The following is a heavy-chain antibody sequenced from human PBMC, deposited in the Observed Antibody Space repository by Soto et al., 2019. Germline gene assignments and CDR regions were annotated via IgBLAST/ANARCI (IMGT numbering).Heavy chain of an antibody. D-gene: IGHD2-15*01. V-gene: IGHV4-30-4*01. CDR2: IYYIGTT. Sequence: QVQLQESGPRLVKPSQTLSLTCTVSGDSIGSGDYYWTWIRQPPGKGLEWIGYIYYIGTTFYNPSLESRVNISVDTSKNQFPRRVTSVTAADTAVYSCARGRKYSGFVTWGQGTLITVSS. CDR3: ARGRKYSGFVT. J-gene: IGHJ5*02. CDR1: GDSIGSGDYY.